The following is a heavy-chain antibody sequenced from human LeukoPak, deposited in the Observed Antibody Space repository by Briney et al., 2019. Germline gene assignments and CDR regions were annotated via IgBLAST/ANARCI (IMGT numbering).Heavy chain of an antibody. CDR3: ARGNTMVRGNYYYYMDV. CDR1: GYTFTGYY. D-gene: IGHD3-10*01. CDR2: INPNTGGT. V-gene: IGHV1-2*02. J-gene: IGHJ6*03. Sequence: ASVKVSCKASGYTFTGYYMHWVRQAPGQGLEWMGWINPNTGGTNYAQNFQGRVTMTRDTSISTAYMELSRLRSDDTAVYYCARGNTMVRGNYYYYMDVWGKGTTVTISS.